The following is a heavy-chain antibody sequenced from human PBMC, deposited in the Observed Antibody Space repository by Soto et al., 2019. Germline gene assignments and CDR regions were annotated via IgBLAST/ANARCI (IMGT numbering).Heavy chain of an antibody. CDR2: RNPNSGNT. D-gene: IGHD3-3*01. CDR1: GYTFTSYD. V-gene: IGHV1-8*01. J-gene: IGHJ4*02. CDR3: ARGQDYYDFWSGYYIQTPLDY. Sequence: QVQLVQSGAEVKKPGASVKVSCKASGYTFTSYDINWVRQATAQGLEWMGWRNPNSGNTGYAQKFQGRVTMTRNTSISTAYMELSSLRSEDTAVYYCARGQDYYDFWSGYYIQTPLDYWGQGTLVTVSS.